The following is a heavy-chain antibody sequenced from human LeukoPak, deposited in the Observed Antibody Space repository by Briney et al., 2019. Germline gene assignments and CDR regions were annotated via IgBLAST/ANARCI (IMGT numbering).Heavy chain of an antibody. CDR2: IYTSGST. Sequence: PSETLSLTCTVSGGSISSGSYYWRWIRQPAGKGLEWIGRIYTSGSTNYNPSLKSRVTISVDTSKNQFPLKLSSVTTADTAVYYCARDGGVDIVGYFDYWGQGTLVTVSS. J-gene: IGHJ4*02. V-gene: IGHV4-61*02. CDR3: ARDGGVDIVGYFDY. D-gene: IGHD5-12*01. CDR1: GGSISSGSYY.